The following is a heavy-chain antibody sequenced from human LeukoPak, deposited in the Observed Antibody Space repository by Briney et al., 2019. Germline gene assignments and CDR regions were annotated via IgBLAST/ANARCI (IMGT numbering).Heavy chain of an antibody. CDR3: ATMSGFDY. CDR2: ISASGRSI. Sequence: GGSLRLYCAASGFTFSSNYMKWGRQAPGKGLEWVSSISASGRSIYYADSVKGRFTTSRDNAKNSLYLQMNSLRAEDTAVYYCATMSGFDYWGQGTLVTVSS. CDR1: GFTFSSNY. J-gene: IGHJ4*01. D-gene: IGHD3-10*02. V-gene: IGHV3-21*01.